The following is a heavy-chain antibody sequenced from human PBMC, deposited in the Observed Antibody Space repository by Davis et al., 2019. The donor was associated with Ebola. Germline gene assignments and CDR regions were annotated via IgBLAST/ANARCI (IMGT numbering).Heavy chain of an antibody. D-gene: IGHD1-26*01. J-gene: IGHJ3*02. CDR3: AKDRSRWDSRTDVFDM. CDR1: GFTFSRSW. CDR2: IKHDGSEK. Sequence: GGSLRLSCAASGFTFSRSWMSWVRQAPGKGLAWVANIKHDGSEKYYVDSVKGRFTISRDNAKNSLYLQMNSLRAEDTAVYYCAKDRSRWDSRTDVFDMWGQGTMVTVSS. V-gene: IGHV3-7*03.